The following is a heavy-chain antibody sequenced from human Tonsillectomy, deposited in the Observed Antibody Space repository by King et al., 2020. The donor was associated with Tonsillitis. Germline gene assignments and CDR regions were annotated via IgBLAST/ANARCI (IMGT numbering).Heavy chain of an antibody. CDR2: IYYSGST. J-gene: IGHJ5*02. V-gene: IGHV4-30-4*07. CDR1: GGSISSGGYS. Sequence: QLQESGPGLVKPSQTLSLTCAVSGGSISSGGYSWSWIRQPPGKGLEWIGYIYYSGSTYYNPSLKSRVTISVDTSKNQFSLKLSSVTAADTAVYYCARTTYHDFLGCLNWFDPWGQGTLVTVSP. CDR3: ARTTYHDFLGCLNWFDP. D-gene: IGHD3-3*01.